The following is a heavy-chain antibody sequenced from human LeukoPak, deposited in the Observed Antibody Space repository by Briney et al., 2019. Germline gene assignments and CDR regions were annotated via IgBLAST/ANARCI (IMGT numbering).Heavy chain of an antibody. V-gene: IGHV3-30*18. CDR3: AKDGSGTGRPNYHFDY. CDR1: GFTFSAYA. CDR2: ISFDEGDK. Sequence: GGSLRLSCGASGFTFSAYAIHWVRQAPGKGLEWVAVISFDEGDKYYADSVKGRFTISRDNSKNTPYLQMNSLRGEDTAVYFCAKDGSGTGRPNYHFDYWGQGTLVTVSS. D-gene: IGHD3-10*01. J-gene: IGHJ4*02.